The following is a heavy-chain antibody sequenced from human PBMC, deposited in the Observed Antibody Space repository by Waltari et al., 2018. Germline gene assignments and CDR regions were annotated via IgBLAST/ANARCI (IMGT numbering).Heavy chain of an antibody. CDR1: GVSITSTNW. CDR3: AAYPRGGDWRLDP. V-gene: IGHV4-4*02. J-gene: IGHJ5*02. CDR2: IYHLENT. D-gene: IGHD2-21*02. Sequence: QVQLQESGPGLVKPSGTLSLTCAVSGVSITSTNWWNWVRQPPGKGLEWIGEIYHLENTNYNPSVKIRVTISLDKSKNRFSLHLTSVTAADTAIYFGAAYPRGGDWRLDPWGQGMLVTVSS.